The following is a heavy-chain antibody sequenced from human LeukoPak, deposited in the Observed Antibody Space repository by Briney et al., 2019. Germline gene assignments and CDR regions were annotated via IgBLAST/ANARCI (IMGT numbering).Heavy chain of an antibody. D-gene: IGHD3-22*01. Sequence: PGWSLRLSCVASGFAFSSFAISWVRQAPGRGLEWVSGISSSGHLAFYADSVQGRFSVSRDNSRNTLYLQMDSLRAEDTALYYCAKEVVMTTAPFGYSFDSWGQGTLVTVSS. J-gene: IGHJ4*02. V-gene: IGHV3-23*01. CDR3: AKEVVMTTAPFGYSFDS. CDR2: ISSSGHLA. CDR1: GFAFSSFA.